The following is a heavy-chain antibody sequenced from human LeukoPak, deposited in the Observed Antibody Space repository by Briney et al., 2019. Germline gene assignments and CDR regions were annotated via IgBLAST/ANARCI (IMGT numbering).Heavy chain of an antibody. J-gene: IGHJ4*02. D-gene: IGHD6-19*01. CDR2: INHSGST. V-gene: IGHV4-34*01. CDR1: GGSFSGYY. CDR3: SGRPSRSRFDY. Sequence: SETLSLTCAVYGGSFSGYYWSWIRQPPGKGLEWIGEINHSGSTNYNPSLKSRVTVSVDTSKNQFSLKLSSVTAADTAVYYCSGRPSRSRFDYWGQGALVTVSS.